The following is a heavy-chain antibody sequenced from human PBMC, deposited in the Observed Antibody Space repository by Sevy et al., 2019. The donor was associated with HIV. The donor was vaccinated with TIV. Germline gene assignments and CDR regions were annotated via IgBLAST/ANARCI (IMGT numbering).Heavy chain of an antibody. CDR3: ARPGSGWFEFDS. CDR1: GFTFSRYS. Sequence: GGSLRLSCVASGFTFSRYSMNWVRQAPGKGLEWVSNIGSTGPNIYYADSVKGRFTISRDNAKNSLYLQMNSLREEDTAVYYCARPGSGWFEFDSWGQGTLVTVSS. J-gene: IGHJ4*02. D-gene: IGHD6-19*01. V-gene: IGHV3-48*02. CDR2: IGSTGPNI.